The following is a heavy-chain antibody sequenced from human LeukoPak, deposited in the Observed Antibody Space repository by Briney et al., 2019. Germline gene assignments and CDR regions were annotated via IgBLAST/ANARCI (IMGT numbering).Heavy chain of an antibody. CDR1: GFTFASYA. CDR3: AKAKGRYYHYAMDV. J-gene: IGHJ6*02. CDR2: LSGTGGST. V-gene: IGHV3-23*01. Sequence: GGSLRLSCAASGFTFASYAMTWVRQAPGEGLAWVSSLSGTGGSTYYADSVKGRFTISRDNAKNSLYLQMNSLRGEDTALYYCAKAKGRYYHYAMDVWGQGTTVTVSS.